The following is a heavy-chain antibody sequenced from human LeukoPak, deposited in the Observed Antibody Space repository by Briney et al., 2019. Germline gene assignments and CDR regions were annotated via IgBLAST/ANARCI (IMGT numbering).Heavy chain of an antibody. V-gene: IGHV4-61*02. J-gene: IGHJ4*02. CDR1: GGSISSGPYY. D-gene: IGHD6-13*01. Sequence: SETLSLTCTVSGGSISSGPYYWSWIRQPAGKGLEWIGRIYTSGSTNYNPSLKSRVTISVDTSKNQFSLKLSSVTAADTAVYYCASGIAADLYWGQGTLVTVSS. CDR3: ASGIAADLY. CDR2: IYTSGST.